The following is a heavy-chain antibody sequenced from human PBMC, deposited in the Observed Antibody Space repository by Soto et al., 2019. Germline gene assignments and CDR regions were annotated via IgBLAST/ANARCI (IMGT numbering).Heavy chain of an antibody. CDR2: IYYSGST. CDR1: GGSISSSSYY. V-gene: IGHV4-39*07. D-gene: IGHD5-12*01. Sequence: SETLSLTCTVSGGSISSSSYYWGWIRQPPGKGLEWIGSIYYSGSTYYNPSLKSRVTISVDTSKNQFSLKLSSVTAADTAVYYCARAGSGHDFIDYWGQGTLVTVSS. J-gene: IGHJ4*02. CDR3: ARAGSGHDFIDY.